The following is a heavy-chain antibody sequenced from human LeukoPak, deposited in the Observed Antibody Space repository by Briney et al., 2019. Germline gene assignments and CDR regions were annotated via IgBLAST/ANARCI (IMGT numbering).Heavy chain of an antibody. CDR2: IYYSGST. V-gene: IGHV4-31*03. J-gene: IGHJ4*02. Sequence: PSETLSLTCTVSGGSISSGGYYWSWIRQHPGKGLEWIGYIYYSGSTYYNPSLKSRVTISVDTSKNQFSLKLSSVTAADTAVYYCARISRLLWFGELLPPAFWGQGTLVTVSS. D-gene: IGHD3-10*01. CDR1: GGSISSGGYY. CDR3: ARISRLLWFGELLPPAF.